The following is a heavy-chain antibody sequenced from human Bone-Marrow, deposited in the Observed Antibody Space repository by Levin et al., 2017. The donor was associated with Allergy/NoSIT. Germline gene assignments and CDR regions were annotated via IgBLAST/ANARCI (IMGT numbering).Heavy chain of an antibody. CDR2: ISSSSSYI. Sequence: SGGSLRLSCAASGFTFSSYSMNWVRQAPGKGLEWVSSISSSSSYIYYADSVKGRFTISRDNAKNSLYLQMNSLRAEDTAVYYCARDCLTYYDFWSGYYHDMGDYDYYGMDVWGQGTTVTVSS. D-gene: IGHD3-3*01. CDR1: GFTFSSYS. V-gene: IGHV3-21*01. J-gene: IGHJ6*02. CDR3: ARDCLTYYDFWSGYYHDMGDYDYYGMDV.